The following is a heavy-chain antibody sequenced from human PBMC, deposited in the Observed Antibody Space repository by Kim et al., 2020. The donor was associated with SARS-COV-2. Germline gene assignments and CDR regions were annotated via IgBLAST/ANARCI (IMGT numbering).Heavy chain of an antibody. CDR2: ISGSGGGKT. J-gene: IGHJ4*02. V-gene: IGHV3-23*01. CDR1: GFTFTSYA. CDR3: AEDPSERLYDY. D-gene: IGHD3-10*01. Sequence: GGSLRLSCAASGFTFTSYAMSWVRPAPGKGLEWVSTISGSGGGKTYYADSVKGRFTISRDNSKNTLYLQMNSLRVGDTAVYYCAEDPSERLYDYWVQRTLVTVPT.